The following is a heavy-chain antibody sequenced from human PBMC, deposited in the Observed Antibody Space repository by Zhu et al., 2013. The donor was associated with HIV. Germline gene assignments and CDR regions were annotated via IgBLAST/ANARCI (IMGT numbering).Heavy chain of an antibody. J-gene: IGHJ4*02. D-gene: IGHD2-21*02. CDR1: GFTFSSYA. CDR2: ISYDGSNK. V-gene: IGHV3-30-3*01. CDR3: ARDRDPLAYCGGDCFNFDY. Sequence: VQLVESGGGVVQPGRSLRLSCAASGFTFSSYAMHWVRQAPGKGLEWVAVISYDGSNKYYADSVKGRFTISRDNSKNTLYLQMNSLRAEDTAVYYCARDRDPLAYCGGDCFNFDYWGQGTLVTVSS.